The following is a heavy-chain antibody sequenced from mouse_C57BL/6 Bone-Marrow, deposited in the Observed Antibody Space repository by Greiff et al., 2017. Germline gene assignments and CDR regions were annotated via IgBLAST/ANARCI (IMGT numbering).Heavy chain of an antibody. J-gene: IGHJ4*01. Sequence: QVQLQQPGAELVRPGSSVKLSCKASGYTFTSYWMHWVKQRPIQGLEWIGNIDPSDSETHYNQKFKDKATLTVDKSSSTAYMQLSSLTSEDSAVYDGARCNSNYEYYAMDYWGQGTSVTVSS. CDR1: GYTFTSYW. CDR2: IDPSDSET. D-gene: IGHD2-5*01. CDR3: ARCNSNYEYYAMDY. V-gene: IGHV1-52*01.